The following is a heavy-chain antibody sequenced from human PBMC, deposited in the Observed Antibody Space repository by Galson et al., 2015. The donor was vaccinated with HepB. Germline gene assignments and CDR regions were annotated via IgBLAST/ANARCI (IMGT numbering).Heavy chain of an antibody. CDR2: IDWDDDK. CDR3: AGIGGGHPSSPDAFDI. V-gene: IGHV2-70*01. D-gene: IGHD3-16*01. CDR1: GFSLSTSGMC. J-gene: IGHJ3*02. Sequence: PALVKPTQTLTLTCTFSGFSLSTSGMCVSWIRQPPGKALEWLALIDWDDDKYYSTSLKTRLTISKDTSKNQVVLTMTNMDPVDTATYYGAGIGGGHPSSPDAFDIGGQGTMVTVSS.